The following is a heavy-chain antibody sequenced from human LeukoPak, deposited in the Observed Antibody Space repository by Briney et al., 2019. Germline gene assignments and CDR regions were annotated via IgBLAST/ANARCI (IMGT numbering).Heavy chain of an antibody. D-gene: IGHD3-10*01. CDR1: GFTFSSYG. Sequence: PGGSLRLSCAASGFTFSSYGMHWVRQAPGKGLEWVTFIRYDVSNKYYADSVKGRFTISRDNSKNTLYLQMISLRAEDTAVYYCARDPYYYGSGTYPRFDYWGQGTLSPSPQ. J-gene: IGHJ4*02. CDR2: IRYDVSNK. CDR3: ARDPYYYGSGTYPRFDY. V-gene: IGHV3-30*02.